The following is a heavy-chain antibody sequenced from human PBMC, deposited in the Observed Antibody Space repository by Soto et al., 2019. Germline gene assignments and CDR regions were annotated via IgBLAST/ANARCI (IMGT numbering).Heavy chain of an antibody. CDR1: GFTFDDYA. CDR2: ISLNSGSI. D-gene: IGHD6-6*01. V-gene: IGHV3-9*01. CDR3: TKDIGLYSSSSYENRGYYYYRMDV. Sequence: PGGSLRLSCAASGFTFDDYAMHWVRQAPGKGLEWVSGISLNSGSIGYADSVKGRFTISRDKAKNSLYLQMNSLRAEDTALYYCTKDIGLYSSSSYENRGYYYYRMDVWGQGTTVTVSS. J-gene: IGHJ6*02.